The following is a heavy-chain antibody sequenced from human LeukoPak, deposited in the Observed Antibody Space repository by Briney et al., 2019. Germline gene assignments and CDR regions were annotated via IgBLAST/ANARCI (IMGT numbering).Heavy chain of an antibody. CDR3: AKDRNSGWLNLYYFDY. V-gene: IGHV3-15*07. Sequence: GGSLRLSCATSGFSFYNAWMNWVRQAPGKGLEWVGRIRSNSDGGTIDYAAPVKGRFTLSRDDSKDTLYLQMNSLRAEDTAVYYCAKDRNSGWLNLYYFDYWGQGTLVTVSS. CDR1: GFSFYNAW. CDR2: IRSNSDGGTI. D-gene: IGHD6-19*01. J-gene: IGHJ4*02.